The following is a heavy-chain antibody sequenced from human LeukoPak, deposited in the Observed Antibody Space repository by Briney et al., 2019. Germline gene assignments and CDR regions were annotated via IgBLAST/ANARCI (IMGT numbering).Heavy chain of an antibody. CDR3: AREGGNSGAFDI. J-gene: IGHJ3*02. CDR1: GGSISSYY. CDR2: IYYSGST. Sequence: SETLSLTCTVSGGSISSYYWSWIRQPPGKGLEWIGYIYYSGSTNYNPSLKSRVTISVDTSKNQFSLKLSSVTAADTAVYYCAREGGNSGAFDIWGQGTMVTVSS. V-gene: IGHV4-59*01. D-gene: IGHD4-23*01.